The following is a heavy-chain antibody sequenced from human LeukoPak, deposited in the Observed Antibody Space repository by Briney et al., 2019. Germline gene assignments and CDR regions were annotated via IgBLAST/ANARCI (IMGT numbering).Heavy chain of an antibody. CDR2: IYYSGST. CDR1: GGSISSSSYY. Sequence: SETLSLTCTVSGGSISSSSYYWGWIRQPPGKGLEWIGSIYYSGSTYYNPSLKSRVTISVDTSKNQFSLKLSSVTAADTAVYCCARPNDYGGNPHGPWDYWGQGTLVTVSS. J-gene: IGHJ4*02. D-gene: IGHD4-23*01. CDR3: ARPNDYGGNPHGPWDY. V-gene: IGHV4-39*01.